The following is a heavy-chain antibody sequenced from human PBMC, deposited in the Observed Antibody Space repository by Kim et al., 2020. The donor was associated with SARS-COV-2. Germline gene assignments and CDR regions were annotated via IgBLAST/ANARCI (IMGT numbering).Heavy chain of an antibody. CDR2: IYHSGRA. CDR3: ARDSGYGHHDY. D-gene: IGHD5-12*01. J-gene: IGHJ4*02. CDR1: GGSISDYS. Sequence: SETLSLTCAVSGGSISDYSWSWIRQPPGKGLEWIGYIYHSGRAFYNSSLKSRVAMSVDTSMDQFSLRLTSVTAADTAVYYCARDSGYGHHDYWGQGTLVT. V-gene: IGHV4-30-2*01.